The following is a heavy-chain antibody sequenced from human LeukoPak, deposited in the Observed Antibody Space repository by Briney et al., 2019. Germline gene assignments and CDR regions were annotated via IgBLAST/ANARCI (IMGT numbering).Heavy chain of an antibody. CDR1: GLTLSNFA. CDR2: ISISGDNT. Sequence: GGSLRLSCAASGLTLSNFAMSWVRQAPGRGLEWVSSISISGDNTHYADSVKGRFTISRDNSKNTLYLQMNSLGAEDTAVYYCARLPYCTGGICYSFVNCGQGTLVTVSS. D-gene: IGHD2-15*01. J-gene: IGHJ4*02. CDR3: ARLPYCTGGICYSFVN. V-gene: IGHV3-23*01.